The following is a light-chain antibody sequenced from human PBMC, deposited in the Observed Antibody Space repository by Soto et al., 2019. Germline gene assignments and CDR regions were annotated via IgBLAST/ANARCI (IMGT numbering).Light chain of an antibody. J-gene: IGLJ1*01. CDR1: SRDVGAYDY. Sequence: QSALTQPASVSGSPGQSITISCTGTSRDVGAYDYVSWYPQYPDKAPQLLIYYVDHRPSGVSSRFSGSKSGNTASLTISGLQAEDEGDYYCCSYADGSIYFFGTGTKVT. V-gene: IGLV2-14*03. CDR3: CSYADGSIYF. CDR2: YVD.